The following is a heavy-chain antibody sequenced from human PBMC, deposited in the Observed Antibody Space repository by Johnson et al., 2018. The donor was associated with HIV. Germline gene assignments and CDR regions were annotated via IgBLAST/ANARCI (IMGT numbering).Heavy chain of an antibody. CDR1: GFTFSSYA. V-gene: IGHV3-64*01. Sequence: VQLVESGGGVVQPGGSLRLSCAASGFTFSSYAMHWVRQAPGKGLEYVSAISSNGGSTYYANSVKGRFTISRDNSKNTLYLQMGSLRAEDMAVYYCAREGLPAAIGSDAFDIWCQGTMVTVSS. J-gene: IGHJ3*02. CDR3: AREGLPAAIGSDAFDI. D-gene: IGHD2-2*02. CDR2: ISSNGGST.